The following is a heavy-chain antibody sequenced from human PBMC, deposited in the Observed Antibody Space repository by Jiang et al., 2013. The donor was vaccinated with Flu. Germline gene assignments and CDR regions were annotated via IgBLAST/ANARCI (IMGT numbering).Heavy chain of an antibody. Sequence: GSGLVKPSETLSLTCTVSGGSISSYYWSWIRQPPGKGLEWIGYIYYSGSTNYNPSLKSRVTISVDTSKNQFSLKLSSVTAADTAVYYCARGEYDFWDFWGQGTLVTVSS. D-gene: IGHD3-3*01. J-gene: IGHJ4*02. CDR1: GGSISSYY. CDR3: ARGEYDFWDF. V-gene: IGHV4-59*01. CDR2: IYYSGST.